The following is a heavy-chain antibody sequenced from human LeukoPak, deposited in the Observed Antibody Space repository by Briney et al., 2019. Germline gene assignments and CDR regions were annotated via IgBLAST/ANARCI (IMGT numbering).Heavy chain of an antibody. CDR2: ISHDGSNQ. J-gene: IGHJ5*02. CDR3: ARDQYNYASGSLLIRKRTITPNHWFDP. Sequence: QAGGSLRLSCAASEFTFSNNAMHWVRQAPGKGLEWVAVISHDGSNQYYAESVKGRFTISRDNTKNTLYLQMNSLRAEDTAVYYCARDQYNYASGSLLIRKRTITPNHWFDPWGQGTLVTVSS. D-gene: IGHD3-10*01. V-gene: IGHV3-30*04. CDR1: EFTFSNNA.